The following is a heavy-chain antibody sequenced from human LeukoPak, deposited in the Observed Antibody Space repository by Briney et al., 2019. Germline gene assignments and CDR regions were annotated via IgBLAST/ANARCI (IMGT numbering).Heavy chain of an antibody. D-gene: IGHD3-10*01. CDR1: AGSIGSGSYY. J-gene: IGHJ5*02. CDR2: IDYSGST. V-gene: IGHV4-39*07. CDR3: ARGRGEGRCISMVRGVRAPSYNWFDP. Sequence: PSETLSLTCTVSAGSIGSGSYYWGWIRQPPGKGLEWIGSIDYSGSTQYTPSLKSRVTISVDTSKNQFSLKLSSVTAADTAVYYCARGRGEGRCISMVRGVRAPSYNWFDPWGHGTLVTVSS.